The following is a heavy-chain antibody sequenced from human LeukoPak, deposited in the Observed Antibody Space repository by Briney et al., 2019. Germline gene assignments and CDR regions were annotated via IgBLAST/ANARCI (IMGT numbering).Heavy chain of an antibody. D-gene: IGHD3-3*01. J-gene: IGHJ4*02. CDR1: GFTFSSYG. V-gene: IGHV3-30*02. CDR2: IRYDGSNK. Sequence: TGGSLRLSCAASGFTFSSYGMHWVRQAPGKGLEWVAFIRYDGSNKYYADSVKGRFTISRDNSKNTLYLQMNSLRAEDTAVYYCAKDYDFWRGYLGYSSSSGMDYWGQGTLVTVSS. CDR3: AKDYDFWRGYLGYSSSSGMDY.